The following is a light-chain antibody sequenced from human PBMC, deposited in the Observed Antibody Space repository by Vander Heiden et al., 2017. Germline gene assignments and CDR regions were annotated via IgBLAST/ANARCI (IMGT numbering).Light chain of an antibody. J-gene: IGLJ2*01. CDR1: SSDVCGNTY. CDR2: EVS. Sequence: QSALTQPASVSGSPGQPITISCAGTSSDVCGNTYVSWYAQHPGKASRLMIYEVSNRPSGVSNRFSGSKSGNTASMTISGLQAEDEADYYCSSFTSSSTVLFGGGTKLTVL. CDR3: SSFTSSSTVL. V-gene: IGLV2-14*01.